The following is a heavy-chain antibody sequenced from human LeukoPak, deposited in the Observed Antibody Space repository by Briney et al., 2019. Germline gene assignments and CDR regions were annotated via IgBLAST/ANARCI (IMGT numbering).Heavy chain of an antibody. Sequence: ASVRVSCKASGYTFTDYYMHWVRQAPGQGLEWMGWFNPNRGGTNYAQKFQGRVTMTRDTSISTAYMELTRLRSDDTAVYYCARESGAYDSSGYSDYYFDYWGQGALVTVSS. CDR1: GYTFTDYY. CDR2: FNPNRGGT. J-gene: IGHJ4*02. CDR3: ARESGAYDSSGYSDYYFDY. D-gene: IGHD3-22*01. V-gene: IGHV1-2*02.